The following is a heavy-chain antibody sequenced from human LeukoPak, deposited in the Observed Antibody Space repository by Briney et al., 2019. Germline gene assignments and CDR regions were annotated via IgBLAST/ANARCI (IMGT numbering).Heavy chain of an antibody. Sequence: PGRSLRLSCAASGFTFSSYGMHWGRQAPGKGLEWVAVISYDGSNKYYADSVKGRFTISRDNSKNTLYLQMNSLRAEDTAVYYCAKEADFTFDYWGQGTLVTVSS. CDR2: ISYDGSNK. V-gene: IGHV3-30*18. CDR1: GFTFSSYG. CDR3: AKEADFTFDY. J-gene: IGHJ4*02. D-gene: IGHD3-3*01.